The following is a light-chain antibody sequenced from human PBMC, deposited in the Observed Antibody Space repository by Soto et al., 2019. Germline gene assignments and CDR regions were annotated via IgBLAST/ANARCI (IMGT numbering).Light chain of an antibody. Sequence: DIQMTQSPSSLSASVGDRVTITCRASQSITTFLNWYQQKPGKAPKLLIYAASGLQSGVPSRFSGSGSGTDFTLTVSRLQPEDFATYYCQQSYSRVTFGQGTKVEIK. CDR2: AAS. CDR3: QQSYSRVT. V-gene: IGKV1-39*01. CDR1: QSITTF. J-gene: IGKJ1*01.